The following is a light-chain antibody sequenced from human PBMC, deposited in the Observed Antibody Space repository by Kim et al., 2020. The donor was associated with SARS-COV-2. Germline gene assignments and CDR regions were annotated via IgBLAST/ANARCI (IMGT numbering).Light chain of an antibody. CDR2: YDN. J-gene: IGLJ2*01. CDR3: QVWDNSRVHLV. Sequence: SYELTQPPSVSVAPGKTASITCGGDNIGVKSVHWYQQKPGKAPVVVIHYDNDRPSGIPERFSGSNSGNTATLTITGVEAGDEADYYCQVWDNSRVHLVFGGGTKLTVL. V-gene: IGLV3-21*04. CDR1: NIGVKS.